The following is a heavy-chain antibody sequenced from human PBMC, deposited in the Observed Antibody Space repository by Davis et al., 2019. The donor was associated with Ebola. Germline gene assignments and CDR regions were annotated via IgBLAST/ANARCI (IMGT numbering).Heavy chain of an antibody. CDR2: ISGSGGST. D-gene: IGHD5-18*01. CDR3: AKGSMGYIYGGYYFDY. J-gene: IGHJ4*02. V-gene: IGHV3-23*01. Sequence: GESLKISCAASGFTFSSYAMSWVRQAPGKGLEWVSAISGSGGSTYYADSVKGRFTISRDNSKNTLYLQMNSLRAEDTAVYYCAKGSMGYIYGGYYFDYWGQGTLVTVSS. CDR1: GFTFSSYA.